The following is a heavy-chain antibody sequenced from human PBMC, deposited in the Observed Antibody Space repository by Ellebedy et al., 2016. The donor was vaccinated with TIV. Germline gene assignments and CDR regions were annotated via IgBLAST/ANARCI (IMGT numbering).Heavy chain of an antibody. CDR2: IKQDGSDK. J-gene: IGHJ4*02. CDR1: GFTFSSSW. Sequence: PGGSLRLSCAASGFTFSSSWMTWVRQAPGKGLEWVANIKQDGSDKFYVDSVKGRFTVSKDNAKNSLYLQMDSLRVEDTAMYYCARAARGVEGDWGQGTLVTVSS. D-gene: IGHD3-10*01. V-gene: IGHV3-7*01. CDR3: ARAARGVEGD.